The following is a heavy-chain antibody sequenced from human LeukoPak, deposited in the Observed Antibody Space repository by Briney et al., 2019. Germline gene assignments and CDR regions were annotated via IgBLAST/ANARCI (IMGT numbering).Heavy chain of an antibody. CDR3: AKEPYYGGKLFDY. Sequence: GGSLRLSCAASGFTFSSYGMHWVRQAPGKGLEWVAFIRHDGSNKYYADSVKGRFTISRDNSKNTLYLQMNSLRAEDTAVYYCAKEPYYGGKLFDYWGQGTLVTVSS. V-gene: IGHV3-30*02. D-gene: IGHD4-23*01. J-gene: IGHJ4*02. CDR1: GFTFSSYG. CDR2: IRHDGSNK.